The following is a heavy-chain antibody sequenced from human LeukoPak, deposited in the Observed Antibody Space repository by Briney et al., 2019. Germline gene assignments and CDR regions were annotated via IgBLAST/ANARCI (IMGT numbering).Heavy chain of an antibody. J-gene: IGHJ4*02. V-gene: IGHV4-61*01. D-gene: IGHD3-9*01. Sequence: SETLSLTCTVSGGSVSSGSYYWGWIRQPPGKGLEWVGYIYYGGSTNYNPSLKSRVTISVDTSKNQFSLKLSSVTAADTAVYYCARVGGGPYYDILTGFDYWGQGTLVTVSS. CDR1: GGSVSSGSYY. CDR3: ARVGGGPYYDILTGFDY. CDR2: IYYGGST.